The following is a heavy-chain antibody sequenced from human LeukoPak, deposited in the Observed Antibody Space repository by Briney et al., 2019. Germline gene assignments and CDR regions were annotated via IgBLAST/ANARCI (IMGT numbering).Heavy chain of an antibody. Sequence: GGSLRLSCAASGFTFSSYGMHWVRQAPGKGREWVAVISYDGSNKYYADSVKGRFTISRDNSKNTLHLQMNSLRPEDTAVYYCARGSGVQVWSSLDYWGQGTLVTVSS. CDR1: GFTFSSYG. CDR2: ISYDGSNK. J-gene: IGHJ4*02. CDR3: ARGSGVQVWSSLDY. D-gene: IGHD5-18*01. V-gene: IGHV3-30*03.